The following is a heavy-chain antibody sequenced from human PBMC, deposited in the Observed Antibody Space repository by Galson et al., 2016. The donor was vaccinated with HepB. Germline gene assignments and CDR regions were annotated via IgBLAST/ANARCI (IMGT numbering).Heavy chain of an antibody. J-gene: IGHJ5*02. CDR3: ARGRQDKWFDP. Sequence: SVKVSCKASGGTFTSNPITWVRQAPGQGLEWMGGVIPMFATSVYAQKFQARVTITADKSTNTAYMELSSLRSDDTAVYYCARGRQDKWFDPWGQGTLVIVSS. V-gene: IGHV1-69*06. CDR2: VIPMFATS. CDR1: GGTFTSNP.